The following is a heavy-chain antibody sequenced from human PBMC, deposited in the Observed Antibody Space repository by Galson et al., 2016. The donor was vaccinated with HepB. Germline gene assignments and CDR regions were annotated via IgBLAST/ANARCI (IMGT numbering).Heavy chain of an antibody. Sequence: SGAEVKKPGESLKISCKGSGYSFSNYYIHWVRQMPGKGLEWMGRVDPSDSYINYRPSFQGHVTIPVDKSTSTTYLQWSSLKAPDTAIYYCARLDSGSWSPTGLDVWGQGTTVTVSS. CDR2: VDPSDSYI. V-gene: IGHV5-10-1*01. J-gene: IGHJ6*02. CDR3: ARLDSGSWSPTGLDV. CDR1: GYSFSNYY. D-gene: IGHD1-26*01.